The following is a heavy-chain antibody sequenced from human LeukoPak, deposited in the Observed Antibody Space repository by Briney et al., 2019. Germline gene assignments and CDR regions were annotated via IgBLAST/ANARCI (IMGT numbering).Heavy chain of an antibody. Sequence: SETLSLTCTVSGGFLNDYYWNWIRQPPGQGLEWIGCVYYSGSINYSPFLKSRVTISVDTSKNQFSLKLNYVTDADTAVYYCARRGPLYYDFWSGYPRAEYFQHWGQGTLVTVSS. CDR1: GGFLNDYY. CDR3: ARRGPLYYDFWSGYPRAEYFQH. D-gene: IGHD3-3*01. V-gene: IGHV4-59*08. CDR2: VYYSGSI. J-gene: IGHJ1*01.